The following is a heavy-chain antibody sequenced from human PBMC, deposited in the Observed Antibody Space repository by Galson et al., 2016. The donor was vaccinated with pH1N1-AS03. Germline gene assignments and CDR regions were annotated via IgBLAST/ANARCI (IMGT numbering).Heavy chain of an antibody. D-gene: IGHD4-23*01. V-gene: IGHV3-66*01. CDR2: IYSGGTT. Sequence: SLRLSCAASGFTVSSSHMNWVRQALGKGLEWVSIIYSGGTTYYTDSVKGRFIVSRDNSKNTLYLQMNSLRAEDTAVYYCVRDFRWGGNSGYWGQGTLVTVSS. CDR3: VRDFRWGGNSGY. CDR1: GFTVSSSH. J-gene: IGHJ4*02.